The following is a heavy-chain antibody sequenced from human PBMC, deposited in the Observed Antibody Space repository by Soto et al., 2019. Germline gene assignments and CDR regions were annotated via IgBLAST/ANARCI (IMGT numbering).Heavy chain of an antibody. CDR3: ARDKITGLFDY. D-gene: IGHD2-8*02. CDR2: INAGNGNT. V-gene: IGHV1-3*01. J-gene: IGHJ4*02. CDR1: GSTFTSYA. Sequence: ASVKVSCKASGSTFTSYAMHWVRQAPGQRLEWMGWINAGNGNTKYSQKFQGRVTITRDTSASTAYMELSSLRSEDTAVYYCARDKITGLFDYWGQGTLVTVSS.